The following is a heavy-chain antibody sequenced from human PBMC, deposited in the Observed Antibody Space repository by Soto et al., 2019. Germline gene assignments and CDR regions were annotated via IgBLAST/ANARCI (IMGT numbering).Heavy chain of an antibody. J-gene: IGHJ4*02. D-gene: IGHD2-2*01. V-gene: IGHV4-30-2*01. CDR2: IYHSGST. CDR3: ARVGCSSTSCSGVDY. CDR1: GGSISSGGYS. Sequence: SETLSLTCAVSGGSISSGGYSWSWVRQPPGKGLEWIGYIYHSGSTYYNPSLKSRVTISVDRSKNQFSLKLSSVTAADTAVYYCARVGCSSTSCSGVDYWGQGTLVTVSS.